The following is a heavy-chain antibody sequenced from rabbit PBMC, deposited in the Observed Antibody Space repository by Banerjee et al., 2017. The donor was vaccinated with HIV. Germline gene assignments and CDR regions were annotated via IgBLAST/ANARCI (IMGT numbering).Heavy chain of an antibody. V-gene: IGHV1S40*01. Sequence: QSLEESGGDLVKPGASLTLTCTASGFSFSSGYYMCWVRQAPGKGLEWIACIYAGSSVGTFYASWAKGRFTISKTSSTTVTLQLNSLTAADTATYFCARGWAGYGLTRLDLWGPGTLVTVS. CDR1: GFSFSSGYY. J-gene: IGHJ3*01. CDR3: ARGWAGYGLTRLDL. CDR2: IYAGSSVGT. D-gene: IGHD6-1*01.